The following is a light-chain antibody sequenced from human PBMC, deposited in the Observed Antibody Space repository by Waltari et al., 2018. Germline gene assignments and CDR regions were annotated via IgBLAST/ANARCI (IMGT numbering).Light chain of an antibody. J-gene: IGKJ4*01. CDR2: AVS. Sequence: DIQMTQSPSSLSASVGDRVTITCRPSQTINKYLNWYQQKPGKAPKLLIAAVSSLQSGVPSRGSGSGSGTDFTLTISSLQPEDFATYYCQQSESLPLTFGGGTKVEIK. V-gene: IGKV1-39*01. CDR1: QTINKY. CDR3: QQSESLPLT.